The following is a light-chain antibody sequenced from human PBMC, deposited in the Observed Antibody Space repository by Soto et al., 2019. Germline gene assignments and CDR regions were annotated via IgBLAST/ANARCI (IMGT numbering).Light chain of an antibody. Sequence: DIQMTQSPSSLSASVGDRVTISCRASQSIGRFLNWYQQKPGKAPKLLIYASSTFQGGVPSSFSGSGSGTDFTLTISSLQPDDFATYFCQQSYRTPYTFGQGTKLDIK. V-gene: IGKV1-39*01. CDR1: QSIGRF. CDR3: QQSYRTPYT. J-gene: IGKJ2*01. CDR2: ASS.